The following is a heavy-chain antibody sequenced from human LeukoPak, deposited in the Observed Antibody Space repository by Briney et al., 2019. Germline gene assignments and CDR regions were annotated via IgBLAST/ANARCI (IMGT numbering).Heavy chain of an antibody. D-gene: IGHD6-13*01. J-gene: IGHJ4*02. CDR1: GFTFSNYW. CDR2: ISWNSGSI. Sequence: PGGSLRLSCAASGFTFSNYWMSWVRQAPGKGLEWVSGISWNSGSIGYADSVKGRFTISRDNAKNSLYLQMNSLRAEDTALYYCAKDIGAAGTRGFDYWGQGTLVTVSS. V-gene: IGHV3-9*01. CDR3: AKDIGAAGTRGFDY.